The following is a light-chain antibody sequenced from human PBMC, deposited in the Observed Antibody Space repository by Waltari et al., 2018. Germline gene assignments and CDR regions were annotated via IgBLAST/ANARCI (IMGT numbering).Light chain of an antibody. V-gene: IGLV1-51*01. Sequence: QSVSTQPPPVSAASAQTVTISCSGSPPNMVHHYLSSYQQYPGTAPKLLIYENDKRPSGIPGRFSGSKSGTSATLDIHGLQTGDEADYYCGTWDSRMSVGVLGGGTKVTVL. CDR1: PPNMVHHY. J-gene: IGLJ2*01. CDR3: GTWDSRMSVGV. CDR2: END.